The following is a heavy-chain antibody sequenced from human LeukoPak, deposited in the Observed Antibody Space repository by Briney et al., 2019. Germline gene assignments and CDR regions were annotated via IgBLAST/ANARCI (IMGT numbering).Heavy chain of an antibody. J-gene: IGHJ4*02. CDR2: ISSNGGST. CDR1: GFTFSSYA. CDR3: ATWGVLKGAPSFFYFDY. Sequence: GGSLRLSCAASGFTFSSYAMHWVRQAPGKGLEYVSAISSNGGSTYYANSVKGRFTISRDNSKNTLYLQMGSLRSEDTAMYYCATWGVLKGAPSFFYFDYWGQGTLITVSS. V-gene: IGHV3-64*01. D-gene: IGHD1-26*01.